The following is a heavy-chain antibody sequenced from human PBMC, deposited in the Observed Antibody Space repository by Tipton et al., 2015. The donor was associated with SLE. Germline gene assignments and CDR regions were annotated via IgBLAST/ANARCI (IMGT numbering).Heavy chain of an antibody. CDR2: IYTSGST. Sequence: LRLSCTVSGGSISSGSYYWSWIRQPAGKGLEWIGRIYTSGSTNYNPSLKSRVTISVDTSKNQFSLKLSSVTAADTAVYYCARGLIAARFDYWGQGTLVPVSS. J-gene: IGHJ4*02. V-gene: IGHV4-61*02. CDR1: GGSISSGSYY. D-gene: IGHD6-6*01. CDR3: ARGLIAARFDY.